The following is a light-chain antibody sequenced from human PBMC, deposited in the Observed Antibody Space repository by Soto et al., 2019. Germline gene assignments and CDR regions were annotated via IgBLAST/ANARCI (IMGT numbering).Light chain of an antibody. CDR3: SSFTNTYSYV. Sequence: QSVLTQPASVSGSPGQSITISCTGTSGDVGAHDFVSWYQHHPGKAPRLVIYDVNRWPAGASNRFSGSKSGSTASLTISTLQAEDESDYYCSSFTNTYSYVFGSGTKATVL. CDR2: DVN. J-gene: IGLJ1*01. V-gene: IGLV2-14*01. CDR1: SGDVGAHDF.